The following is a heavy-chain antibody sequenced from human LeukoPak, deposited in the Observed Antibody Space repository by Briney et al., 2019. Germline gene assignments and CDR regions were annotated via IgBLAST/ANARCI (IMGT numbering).Heavy chain of an antibody. D-gene: IGHD3-10*01. CDR3: AREGYYGSGSPPSLYFDY. CDR1: GFTFSIYG. CDR2: ILNDGRHK. J-gene: IGHJ4*02. Sequence: PGGSLRLPCTASGFTFSIYGMHWVRQAPGKGLEWVAAILNDGRHKDHAASVRGRFTVSRDNSKNTLYLQMNSLRPEDTAIYYCAREGYYGSGSPPSLYFDYWGQGTLVTVSS. V-gene: IGHV3-30*03.